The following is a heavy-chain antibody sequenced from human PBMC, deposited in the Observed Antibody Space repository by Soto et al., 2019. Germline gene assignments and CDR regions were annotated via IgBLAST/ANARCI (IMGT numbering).Heavy chain of an antibody. CDR3: ARDGYGYAFDI. Sequence: PGGSLRLSCAASGFTFSSYAMHWVRQAPGKGLEWVAVISYDGSNKYYADSVKGRFTISRDNSKNTLYLQMNSLRAEDTAVYYCARDGYGYAFDIWGQGTMVTASS. CDR1: GFTFSSYA. V-gene: IGHV3-30-3*01. J-gene: IGHJ3*02. D-gene: IGHD5-18*01. CDR2: ISYDGSNK.